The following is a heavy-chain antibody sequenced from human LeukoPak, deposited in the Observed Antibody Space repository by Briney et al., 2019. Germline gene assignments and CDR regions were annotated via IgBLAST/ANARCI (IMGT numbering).Heavy chain of an antibody. V-gene: IGHV4-39*01. CDR1: RGSISSSSYY. CDR3: ARLVGTDDAEYFQH. D-gene: IGHD1-26*01. CDR2: IYYSGST. Sequence: PGTPSLTSTLSRGSISSSSYYAGSIRQPPGKGLEWIGRIYYSGSTYYNPSLKSRVTISVDRSKNQFSLKLSSVTAADTAVYYCARLVGTDDAEYFQHWGQGTLVTVSS. J-gene: IGHJ1*01.